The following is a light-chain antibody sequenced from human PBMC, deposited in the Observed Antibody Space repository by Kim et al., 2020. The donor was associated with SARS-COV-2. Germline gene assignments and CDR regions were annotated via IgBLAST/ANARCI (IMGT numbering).Light chain of an antibody. Sequence: VSPGERATLSCRASQSVSSYLAWYQQKPGQTPRLLIYGASTRATGVPARFSGSGSGTEFTLTISSLQSEYLAVYHCQQYYSWPLTFGGGTKVDIK. V-gene: IGKV3-15*01. CDR3: QQYYSWPLT. CDR2: GAS. CDR1: QSVSSY. J-gene: IGKJ4*01.